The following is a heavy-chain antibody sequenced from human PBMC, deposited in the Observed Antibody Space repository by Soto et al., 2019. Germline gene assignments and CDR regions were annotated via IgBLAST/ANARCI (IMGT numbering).Heavy chain of an antibody. Sequence: GFLSLCCAAAGFTFSSYSMSWVRQAPGKGLEWVANIKQDGSEKYYVDSVKGRFTISRDNAKNSLYLQMNRLRAEDTAVYYCARAAEAGTRYYYYYYGMDVWGQGTTVTVSS. CDR1: GFTFSSYS. D-gene: IGHD6-13*01. J-gene: IGHJ6*02. V-gene: IGHV3-7*01. CDR3: ARAAEAGTRYYYYYYGMDV. CDR2: IKQDGSEK.